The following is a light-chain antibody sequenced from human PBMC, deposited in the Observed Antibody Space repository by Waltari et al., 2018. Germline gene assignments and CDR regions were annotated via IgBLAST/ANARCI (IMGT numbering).Light chain of an antibody. J-gene: IGKJ4*01. CDR3: QQYDNLPLT. Sequence: IQINQSPSPLSASVGDRVTITCQASQDISNYLNWYQQKPGKAPKLLIYDASNLETGVPSRFSGSGSGTDFTFTISSLQPEDIATYYCQQYDNLPLTFGGGTKVEIK. CDR2: DAS. CDR1: QDISNY. V-gene: IGKV1-33*01.